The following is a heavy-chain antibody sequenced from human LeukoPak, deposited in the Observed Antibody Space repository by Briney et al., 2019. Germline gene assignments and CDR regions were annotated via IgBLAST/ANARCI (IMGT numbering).Heavy chain of an antibody. CDR2: ISGSGGST. CDR1: GFTFSSYA. Sequence: GGSLRLSCAASGFTFSSYAMSWVRQAPGKGLEWVSAISGSGGSTYYADSVKGRFTISRDNSMNTLYLQMNSLRAEDTALYYCAKDQGYWAYMDVWGKGTTVTVSS. V-gene: IGHV3-23*01. D-gene: IGHD2-15*01. CDR3: AKDQGYWAYMDV. J-gene: IGHJ6*03.